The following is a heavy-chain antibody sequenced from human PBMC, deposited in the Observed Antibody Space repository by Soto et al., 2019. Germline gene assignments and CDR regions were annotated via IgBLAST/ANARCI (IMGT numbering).Heavy chain of an antibody. CDR2: INHSGST. J-gene: IGHJ5*02. V-gene: IGHV4-34*01. D-gene: IGHD2-15*01. Sequence: PSETLSLTCAVYGGSFSGYYWSWIRQPPGKGLEWIGEINHSGSTNYNPSLKSRVTISVDTSKNQFSLKLSSVTAADTAVYYCGRGGYCSGGSCYSVNWFDPWGQGTLVTVSS. CDR1: GGSFSGYY. CDR3: GRGGYCSGGSCYSVNWFDP.